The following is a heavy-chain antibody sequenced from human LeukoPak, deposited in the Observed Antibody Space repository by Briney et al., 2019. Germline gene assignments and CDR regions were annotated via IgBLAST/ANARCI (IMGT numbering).Heavy chain of an antibody. J-gene: IGHJ4*02. D-gene: IGHD2-15*01. CDR3: AKDLVVVVAATPGGYYFDY. CDR1: GFTFSSYA. Sequence: SGGSLRLSCAASGFTFSSYAMSWVRQAPGEGLEWVSAISGRGGSTYYADSVKGRFTISRDNSKNALYLQMNSLRAEDTAVYYCAKDLVVVVAATPGGYYFDYWGQGTLVTVSS. V-gene: IGHV3-23*01. CDR2: ISGRGGST.